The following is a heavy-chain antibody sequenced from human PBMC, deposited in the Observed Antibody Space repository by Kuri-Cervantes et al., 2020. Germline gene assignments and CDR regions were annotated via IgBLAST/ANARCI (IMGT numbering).Heavy chain of an antibody. J-gene: IGHJ4*02. CDR1: GYTFTSYG. CDR3: ATDSFGSPSPSLDY. CDR2: ISAYNGDT. D-gene: IGHD3-10*01. Sequence: ASVKVSCKASGYTFTSYGISWVRQAPGQGLEWMGWISAYNGDTNYAQKFQGRVTMTEDTSTDTAYMELSSLRSEDTAVYYCATDSFGSPSPSLDYWGQGTLVTVSS. V-gene: IGHV1-18*01.